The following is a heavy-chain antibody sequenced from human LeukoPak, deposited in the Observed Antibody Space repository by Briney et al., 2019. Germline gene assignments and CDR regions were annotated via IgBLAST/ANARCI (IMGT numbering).Heavy chain of an antibody. CDR1: GFSFGDYA. Sequence: GGSLRLSCTASGFSFGDYAMSWVRQAPGKGLEWVSVIYSGGSTYYADSVKGRFTISRDNSKNTLYLQMNSLRAEDTAVYYCAYSSSWRKFDYWGQGTLVTVSS. D-gene: IGHD6-13*01. V-gene: IGHV3-66*01. CDR3: AYSSSWRKFDY. J-gene: IGHJ4*02. CDR2: IYSGGST.